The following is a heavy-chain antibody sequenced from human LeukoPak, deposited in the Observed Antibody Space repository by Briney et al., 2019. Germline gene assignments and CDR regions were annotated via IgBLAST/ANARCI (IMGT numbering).Heavy chain of an antibody. J-gene: IGHJ5*01. CDR2: VYYSGST. CDR3: ARGGWTHDS. Sequence: SETLSLTCTVSGGAISNNYWTWIRQPPGKGLEWIGYVYYSGSTNYNPSLKSRVTISVDTSKNQFSLKVSSVTAADTAVYYCARGGWTHDSWGQGTLVTVSS. V-gene: IGHV4-59*01. CDR1: GGAISNNY. D-gene: IGHD6-19*01.